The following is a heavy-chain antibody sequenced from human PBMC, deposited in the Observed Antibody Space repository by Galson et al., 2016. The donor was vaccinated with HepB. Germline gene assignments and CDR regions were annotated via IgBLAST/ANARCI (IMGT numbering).Heavy chain of an antibody. CDR2: ITQSGNT. CDR1: GEPFSGHY. D-gene: IGHD3-10*01. Sequence: SETLSLTCAVYGEPFSGHYWTWIRQPPGQGLEWIGEITQSGNTNYNPSLMGRVSMSADSSKNQFSLKLMSVTAADTAVYFCARGDVVPKTYTFGTQGLSLLRGRGIDHAVHHQNARDVWGQGTTVTVSS. CDR3: ARGDVVPKTYTFGTQGLSLLRGRGIDHAVHHQNARDV. J-gene: IGHJ6*02. V-gene: IGHV4-34*01.